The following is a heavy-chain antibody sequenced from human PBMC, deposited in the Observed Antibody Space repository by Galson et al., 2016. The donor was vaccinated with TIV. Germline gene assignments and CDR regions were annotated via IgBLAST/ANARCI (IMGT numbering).Heavy chain of an antibody. Sequence: QSGAEVTKPGESLKISCKGSGYSFTGSWIDWVRQVPGKGLEWMGVIYPGDSDTKYSPAFHGHVTISVDTSISTAFLEWSSLKASDTAIYYCARRGREETNEGGLDVWGQWTTVTVSS. V-gene: IGHV5-51*01. J-gene: IGHJ6*02. CDR3: ARRGREETNEGGLDV. CDR2: IYPGDSDT. D-gene: IGHD1-1*01. CDR1: GYSFTGSW.